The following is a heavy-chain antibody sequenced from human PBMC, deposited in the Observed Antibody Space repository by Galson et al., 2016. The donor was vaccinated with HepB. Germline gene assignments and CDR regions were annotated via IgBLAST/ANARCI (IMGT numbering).Heavy chain of an antibody. J-gene: IGHJ4*02. D-gene: IGHD4-17*01. V-gene: IGHV3-33*01. Sequence: SLRLSCAASGFTFSSYAMHWVRQAPGKGLEWVAVIWYDGSNKYYADSVKGRFTISRDNSKNTVYLQMNSLRAEDTAVYYCARDPPTGTTGPPDYWGQGTLASDSS. CDR3: ARDPPTGTTGPPDY. CDR1: GFTFSSYA. CDR2: IWYDGSNK.